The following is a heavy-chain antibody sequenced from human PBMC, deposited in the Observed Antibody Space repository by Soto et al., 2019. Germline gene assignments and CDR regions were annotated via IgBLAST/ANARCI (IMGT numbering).Heavy chain of an antibody. J-gene: IGHJ4*02. CDR2: INSDGSTT. CDR1: GFTFSNHW. CDR3: ARGYSSGPDY. D-gene: IGHD6-19*01. Sequence: GGSLRLSCAASGFTFSNHWMHWVRQAPGKGLEWVSRINSDGSTTTYADSVKGRFTIFRHNAKNTLYLQLNSLRAEDTALYYCARGYSSGPDYWGQGTLVTVPQ. V-gene: IGHV3-74*01.